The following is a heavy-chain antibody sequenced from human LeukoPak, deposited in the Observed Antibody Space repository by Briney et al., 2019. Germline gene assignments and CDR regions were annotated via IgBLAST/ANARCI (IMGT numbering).Heavy chain of an antibody. Sequence: ASMKVSCKASGYTFTGYYMHWVRQAPGQGLEWMGWINPNSGGTNYSQKFRGRVTMTRDTSISTAYMELSSLRSDDTAVYYCARAEAIDYWGQGTLVTVSS. CDR2: INPNSGGT. CDR3: ARAEAIDY. D-gene: IGHD5-12*01. CDR1: GYTFTGYY. J-gene: IGHJ4*02. V-gene: IGHV1-2*02.